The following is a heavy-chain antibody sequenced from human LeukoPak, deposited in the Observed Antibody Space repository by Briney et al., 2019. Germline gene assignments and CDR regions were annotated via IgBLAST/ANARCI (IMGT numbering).Heavy chain of an antibody. D-gene: IGHD6-19*01. Sequence: ASVTVSFKASGYTFTIYDINWVRQATGQGREWMGWMNPNSGNTSYAQKFQGRVTMTRDVSTSTVYMELSSLRSEDTAVYYCARSAIAVAVPFDYWGQGTLVTVSS. J-gene: IGHJ4*02. V-gene: IGHV1-8*01. CDR1: GYTFTIYD. CDR3: ARSAIAVAVPFDY. CDR2: MNPNSGNT.